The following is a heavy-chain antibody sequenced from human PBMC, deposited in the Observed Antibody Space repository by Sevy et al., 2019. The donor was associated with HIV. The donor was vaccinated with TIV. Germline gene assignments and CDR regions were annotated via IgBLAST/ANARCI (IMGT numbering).Heavy chain of an antibody. CDR3: AKDPRPSHRITTFGGVDYFEY. J-gene: IGHJ4*02. Sequence: GSLRLSCAASGFTFSTYGMHWVRQAPGKGLEWVTFIRYDESEQYCADSVKGRCTISRDNSKSTLYLRLSSLRDEDTAVYYCAKDPRPSHRITTFGGVDYFEYWGQGTLVTVSS. CDR1: GFTFSTYG. CDR2: IRYDESEQ. D-gene: IGHD3-3*01. V-gene: IGHV3-30*02.